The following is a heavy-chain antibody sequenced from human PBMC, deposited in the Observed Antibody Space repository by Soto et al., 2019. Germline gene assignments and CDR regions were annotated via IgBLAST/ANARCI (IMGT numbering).Heavy chain of an antibody. Sequence: EVRLVQSGGGLVQPGASLRLSCAASLFIVSDNYMSWVRQAPGKGLEWVSLIYSGGGTDYAESVKGRFTISRDNSKHTLYLQMNSLKAEDTGIYYCATRMTTAPYWGQGTVVTVSS. CDR3: ATRMTTAPY. V-gene: IGHV3-66*01. J-gene: IGHJ4*02. D-gene: IGHD4-17*01. CDR1: LFIVSDNY. CDR2: IYSGGGT.